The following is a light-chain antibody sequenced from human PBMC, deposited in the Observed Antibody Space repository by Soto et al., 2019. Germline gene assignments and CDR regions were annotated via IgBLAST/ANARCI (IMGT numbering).Light chain of an antibody. CDR1: SSDIGASNF. Sequence: QSALTQPPSVSGSPGQSITVSCTGTSSDIGASNFVSWYQHLPGRAPKVIIFEATNRPSGVSDRFSGSKAGTTASLTISGLQADDEGAYFCISYKTDDTFVFGTGTKVTVL. V-gene: IGLV2-14*01. CDR2: EAT. CDR3: ISYKTDDTFV. J-gene: IGLJ1*01.